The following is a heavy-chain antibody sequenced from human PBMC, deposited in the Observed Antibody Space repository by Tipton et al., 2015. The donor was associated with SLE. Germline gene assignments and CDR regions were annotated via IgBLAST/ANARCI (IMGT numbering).Heavy chain of an antibody. CDR2: INHSGIT. V-gene: IGHV4-34*01. D-gene: IGHD4-23*01. CDR3: ARGGNTVVKD. J-gene: IGHJ4*01. CDR1: GGSFSGYY. Sequence: TLSLTCAVYGGSFSGYYWSWIRQPPGQGLEWIGEINHSGITNYNPSLKSRVTISVDTSKNQFSLKLSSVTAADTAVYYCARGGNTVVKDSGHGSLVTVAS.